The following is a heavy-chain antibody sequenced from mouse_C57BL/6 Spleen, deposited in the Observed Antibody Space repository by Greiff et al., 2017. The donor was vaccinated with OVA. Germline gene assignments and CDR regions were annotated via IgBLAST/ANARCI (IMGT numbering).Heavy chain of an antibody. D-gene: IGHD2-2*01. CDR1: GYTFTSYW. CDR3: AREYGYDWDLDV. J-gene: IGHJ1*03. CDR2: IHPNSGST. V-gene: IGHV1-64*01. Sequence: VQLQQPGAELVKPGASVKLSCKASGYTFTSYWMHWVKQRPGQGLEWIGMIHPNSGSTNYNEKFKSKATLTVDKSSSTAYMQLSSLTSEDSAVYYCAREYGYDWDLDVWGTGTTVTVSS.